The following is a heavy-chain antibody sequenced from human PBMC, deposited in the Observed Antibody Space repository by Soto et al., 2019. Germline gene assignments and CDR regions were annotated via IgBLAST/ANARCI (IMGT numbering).Heavy chain of an antibody. CDR3: ARLDSSGYYYDAFDI. V-gene: IGHV1-2*04. J-gene: IGHJ3*02. Sequence: GASVNVSCKASGYSFTCYYMHGVRQAPGQGLEWMVWINPNSGGTNYAQKFQGWVTMTRDTSISTAYMELSRLRSDDTAVYYCARLDSSGYYYDAFDIWGQGTMVTVSS. CDR2: INPNSGGT. D-gene: IGHD3-22*01. CDR1: GYSFTCYY.